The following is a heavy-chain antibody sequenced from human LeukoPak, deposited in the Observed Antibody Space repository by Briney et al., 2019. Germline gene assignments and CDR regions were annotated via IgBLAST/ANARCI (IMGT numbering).Heavy chain of an antibody. D-gene: IGHD5-18*01. J-gene: IGHJ3*02. CDR3: ATSRATRGYSYGWADAFDI. CDR1: GYTFTSYG. CDR2: ISTYNGNT. Sequence: GASVKVSCKASGYTFTSYGVSWVRQAPGQGLEWMGWISTYNGNTNYAQKFQGRVTITADESTSTAYMELSSLRSEDTAVYYCATSRATRGYSYGWADAFDIWGQGTMVTVSS. V-gene: IGHV1-18*01.